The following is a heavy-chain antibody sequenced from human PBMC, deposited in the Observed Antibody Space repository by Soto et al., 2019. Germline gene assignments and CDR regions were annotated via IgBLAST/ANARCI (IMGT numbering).Heavy chain of an antibody. CDR3: TKASPDRHHMDF. V-gene: IGHV3-23*01. CDR1: GFTFSKFV. J-gene: IGHJ6*02. Sequence: EVQLLESGGDLVQPGGSLRLSCAASGFTFSKFVMRWVRQTPGKGLEWVSTITETGGDTYYTDSVKGRFTISRDNSKNTLYLQMTSLRAEDTALYYCTKASPDRHHMDFWGQGTTVTVSS. CDR2: ITETGGDT.